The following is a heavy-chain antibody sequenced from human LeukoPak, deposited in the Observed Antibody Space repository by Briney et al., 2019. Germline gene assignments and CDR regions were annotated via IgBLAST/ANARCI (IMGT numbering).Heavy chain of an antibody. V-gene: IGHV3-30*02. CDR2: IRYDGTIQ. CDR1: GFTFSSHA. D-gene: IGHD3-16*01. J-gene: IGHJ4*02. CDR3: AKGYGENHFDS. Sequence: GGSLRLSCAASGFTFSSHAISWVRQAPGKGLEWVAFIRYDGTIQYYADSVKGRFTISRDNSNNILYLQMNSLRAEDTAVYFCAKGYGENHFDSWGQGTLVTVSS.